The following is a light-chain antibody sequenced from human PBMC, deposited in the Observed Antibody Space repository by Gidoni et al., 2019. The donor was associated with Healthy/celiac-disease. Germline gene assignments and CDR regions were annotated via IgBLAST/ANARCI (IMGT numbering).Light chain of an antibody. CDR1: QSLLHSNGYNY. V-gene: IGKV2-28*01. CDR3: MQALQTPYT. CDR2: LGS. J-gene: IGKJ2*01. Sequence: DIVMTQSPFSLPVTPGEPASISCRSSQSLLHSNGYNYLDWYLQKQGQSPQLLIYLGSNRASGVPDRFSGSGSGTDFTLKISRVEAEDVGVYYCMQALQTPYTFGHGTKLEIK.